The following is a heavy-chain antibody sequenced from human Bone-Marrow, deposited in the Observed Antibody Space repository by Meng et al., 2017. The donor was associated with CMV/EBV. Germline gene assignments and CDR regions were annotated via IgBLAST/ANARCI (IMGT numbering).Heavy chain of an antibody. D-gene: IGHD3-16*01. J-gene: IGHJ3*02. Sequence: GESLKISCAASGFTFSSYSMNWVRQAPGKGLEWVSSISSSSSYIYYADSVKGRFTISRDNAKNSLYLQMNSLRAEDTAVYYCARVGPPVAFDIWGQGTMVTFSS. CDR1: GFTFSSYS. CDR2: ISSSSSYI. V-gene: IGHV3-21*01. CDR3: ARVGPPVAFDI.